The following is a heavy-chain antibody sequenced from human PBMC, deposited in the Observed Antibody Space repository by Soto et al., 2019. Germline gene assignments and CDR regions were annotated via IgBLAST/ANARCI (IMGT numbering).Heavy chain of an antibody. D-gene: IGHD2-15*01. CDR1: GYTLTSYG. V-gene: IGHV1-18*01. Sequence: QVQLVPSGAEVKEPGASVKVSCKASGYTLTSYGLSWVRQAPGQGREWMGWISTYNSDTKYAHKLKDRVTMTTDTSTSTAYMELRSLRSDDTAVYYCAREYCSGGSCYGGDYWGQGTLVTVSS. J-gene: IGHJ4*02. CDR3: AREYCSGGSCYGGDY. CDR2: ISTYNSDT.